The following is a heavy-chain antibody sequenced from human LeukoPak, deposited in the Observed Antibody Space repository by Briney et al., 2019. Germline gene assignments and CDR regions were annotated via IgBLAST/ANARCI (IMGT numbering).Heavy chain of an antibody. Sequence: PGGSLRLSCAASGFTFDDYAMHWVRQAPGKGLEWVSGISWNSGSIGYADSVKGRFTISRDNAKNSLYPQMNSLRAEDTALYYCAKADGSGSYRPFDYWGQGTLVTVSS. V-gene: IGHV3-9*01. CDR2: ISWNSGSI. CDR3: AKADGSGSYRPFDY. D-gene: IGHD3-10*01. CDR1: GFTFDDYA. J-gene: IGHJ4*02.